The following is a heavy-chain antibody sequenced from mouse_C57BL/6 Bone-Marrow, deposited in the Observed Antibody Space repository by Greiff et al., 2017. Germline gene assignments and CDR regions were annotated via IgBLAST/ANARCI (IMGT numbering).Heavy chain of an antibody. D-gene: IGHD1-1*02. CDR3: ARGPSGGYPYYYAMDY. CDR1: GYTFTSYW. J-gene: IGHJ4*01. Sequence: QVQLKQPGAELVKPGASVKLSCKASGYTFTSYWMHWVKQRPGQGLEWIGMIHPNSGSTNYNEKFKSKATLTVDKSSSTAYMQLSSLTSEDAAVYYCARGPSGGYPYYYAMDYWGQGTSVTVSS. V-gene: IGHV1-64*01. CDR2: IHPNSGST.